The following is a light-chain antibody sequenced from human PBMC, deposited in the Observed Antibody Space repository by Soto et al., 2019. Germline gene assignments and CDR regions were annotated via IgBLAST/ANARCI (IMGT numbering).Light chain of an antibody. V-gene: IGLV2-8*01. CDR1: GSDVGGYDY. CDR3: SSYAGSNNWV. CDR2: EVS. Sequence: QSALTQPPSASGSPGQSVTISCTGTGSDVGGYDYVSWYQQHPGKAPKFMIYEVSKRPLGVPDRFSGSKSGNTASLTVSGLQAEDEADYYCSSYAGSNNWVFGGGTKLTVL. J-gene: IGLJ3*02.